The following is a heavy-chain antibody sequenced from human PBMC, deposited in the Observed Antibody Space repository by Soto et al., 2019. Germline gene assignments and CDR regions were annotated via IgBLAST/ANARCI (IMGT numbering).Heavy chain of an antibody. CDR2: INPSGGSP. Sequence: ASVKVSCKASGYTFTSYYVHWVRQAPGQGLEWMGIINPSGGSPSYVQKFQGRVTMIRDTSTSIVYMELSSLRSEDTAVYYCARAPVGATRGYFDYWGQGTLVTVSS. CDR3: ARAPVGATRGYFDY. D-gene: IGHD1-26*01. V-gene: IGHV1-46*03. CDR1: GYTFTSYY. J-gene: IGHJ4*02.